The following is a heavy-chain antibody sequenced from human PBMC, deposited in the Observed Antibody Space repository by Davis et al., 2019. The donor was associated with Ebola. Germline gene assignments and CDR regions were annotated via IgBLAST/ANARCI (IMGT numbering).Heavy chain of an antibody. Sequence: GGSLRLSCAASGFSFTTSAMHWVRQAPGKALEWMAMIAYDESDKYYADSVKGRFIISRDNSKNTLYLHMNRLRPEDTAVYYCSSGSGSLDWGQGTLVTVSS. CDR1: GFSFTTSA. CDR2: IAYDESDK. J-gene: IGHJ4*02. CDR3: SSGSGSLD. D-gene: IGHD3-10*01. V-gene: IGHV3-30-3*01.